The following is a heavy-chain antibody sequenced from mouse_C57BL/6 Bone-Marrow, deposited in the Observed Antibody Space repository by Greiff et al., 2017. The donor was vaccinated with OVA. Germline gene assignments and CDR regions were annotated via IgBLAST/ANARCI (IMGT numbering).Heavy chain of an antibody. CDR1: GYTFTTYP. D-gene: IGHD1-1*01. CDR2: FHPYNDDT. J-gene: IGHJ2*01. V-gene: IGHV1-47*01. CDR3: ALFITTVVATFDY. Sequence: VQRVESGAELVKPGASVKMSCKASGYTFTTYPIEWMKQNHGKSLEWIGNFHPYNDDTKYNEKFKGKATLTVEKSSSTVYLELSRLTSDDSAVYYCALFITTVVATFDYWGQGTTLTVSS.